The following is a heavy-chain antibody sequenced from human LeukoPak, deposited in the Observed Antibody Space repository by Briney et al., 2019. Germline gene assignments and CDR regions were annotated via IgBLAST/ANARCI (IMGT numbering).Heavy chain of an antibody. CDR3: ARDRQGIVVVPAAEVQRDEDAFDI. D-gene: IGHD2-2*01. V-gene: IGHV4-30-4*08. CDR2: IYYSGST. Sequence: SETLSLTCTVSGGSISSGDYYWSWIRQPPGKGLEWIGYIYYSGSTYYNPSLKSRVTISVDTSKNQFSLKLSSVTAADTAVYYCARDRQGIVVVPAAEVQRDEDAFDIWGQGTMVTVSS. J-gene: IGHJ3*02. CDR1: GGSISSGDYY.